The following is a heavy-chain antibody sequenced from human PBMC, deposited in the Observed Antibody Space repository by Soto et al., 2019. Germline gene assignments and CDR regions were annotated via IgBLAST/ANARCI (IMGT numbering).Heavy chain of an antibody. J-gene: IGHJ4*02. CDR3: ARGVGSSPPRY. D-gene: IGHD3-9*01. CDR2: VYDNGRP. Sequence: LSETLSLTCTISGGSISVYYWSWIRQSPRQGLEWIGYVYDNGRPYYSPSLKSRVTISADTSKNQISLKLTSATAADTAVYYCARGVGSSPPRYWGRGTLVTVSS. CDR1: GGSISVYY. V-gene: IGHV4-59*01.